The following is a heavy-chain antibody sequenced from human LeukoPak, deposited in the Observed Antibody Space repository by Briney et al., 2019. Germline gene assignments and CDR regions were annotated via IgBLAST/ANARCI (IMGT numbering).Heavy chain of an antibody. J-gene: IGHJ3*02. V-gene: IGHV4-31*03. Sequence: PSETLSLTCTVSGGSISSGGYSWSWIRQHPGKGLEWIGYIYYSGSTYYNPSLKSRVTISVDTSKNQFSLKLSSVTAADTAVYYCARERPLRFLEWSDAFDIWGQGTMVTVSS. CDR3: ARERPLRFLEWSDAFDI. CDR1: GGSISSGGYS. D-gene: IGHD3-3*01. CDR2: IYYSGST.